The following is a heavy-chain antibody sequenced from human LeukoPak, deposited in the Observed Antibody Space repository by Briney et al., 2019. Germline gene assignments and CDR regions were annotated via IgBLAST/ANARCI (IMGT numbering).Heavy chain of an antibody. CDR3: ARGDYDILTYYFDY. D-gene: IGHD3-9*01. V-gene: IGHV4-61*01. CDR2: IYYSGST. Sequence: SQTLSLTCTVSGGSISSGSYYWSWIRQPPGKGLEWIGYIYYSGSTNYNPSLKSRVTISVDTSKNQFSLKLSSVTAADTAVYYCARGDYDILTYYFDYWGQGTLVTVSS. CDR1: GGSISSGSYY. J-gene: IGHJ4*02.